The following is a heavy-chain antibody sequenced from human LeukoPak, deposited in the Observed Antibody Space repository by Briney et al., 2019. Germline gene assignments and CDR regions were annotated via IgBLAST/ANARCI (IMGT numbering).Heavy chain of an antibody. CDR3: ARGYSGCFHY. CDR2: INTGCGNT. J-gene: IGHJ4*02. Sequence: ASVKVSCRASGYTFTGYALHWVRQAPGQGLEWMGWINTGCGNTKYSQRFQDRVTITMDTSASTVYMEMNDLGSEDTAVYYCARGYSGCFHYWGQGALVTVSS. V-gene: IGHV1-3*04. CDR1: GYTFTGYA. D-gene: IGHD1-26*01.